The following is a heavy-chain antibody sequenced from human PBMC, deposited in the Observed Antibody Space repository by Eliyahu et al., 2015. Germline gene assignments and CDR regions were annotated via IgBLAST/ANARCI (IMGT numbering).Heavy chain of an antibody. J-gene: IGHJ4*02. CDR3: ARVGSSWTLPYFDY. Sequence: EVQLVESGGGVVRPGGSLRXXCAASGXTFDDYGMSXVRQAPGRGLGWVXGINWNGGSTGYADSVKGRFTISRDNAKNSLYLQMNSLRAEDTALYHCARVGSSWTLPYFDYWGQGTLVTVSS. D-gene: IGHD6-13*01. CDR2: INWNGGST. CDR1: GXTFDDYG. V-gene: IGHV3-20*01.